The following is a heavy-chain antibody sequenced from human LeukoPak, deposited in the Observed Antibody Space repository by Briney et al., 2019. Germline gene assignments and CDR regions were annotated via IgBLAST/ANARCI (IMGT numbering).Heavy chain of an antibody. CDR1: GGSVSSGSSF. Sequence: SETLSLTCTVSGGSVSSGSSFWSWIRQAAGKGLEWIGRTGNVYTSGSTDYNPSLQSRVTISLDTSKNQFSLKLSSVTAADTAIYYCATQRPDDFWSGYSDWGQGTLVTVSS. D-gene: IGHD3-3*01. CDR3: ATQRPDDFWSGYSD. J-gene: IGHJ4*02. V-gene: IGHV4-61*02. CDR2: TGNVYTSGST.